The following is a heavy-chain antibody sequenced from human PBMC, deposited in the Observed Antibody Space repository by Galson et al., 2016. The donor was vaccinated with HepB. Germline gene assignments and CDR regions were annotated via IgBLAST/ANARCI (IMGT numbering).Heavy chain of an antibody. D-gene: IGHD2-8*02. V-gene: IGHV4-34*01. J-gene: IGHJ4*02. Sequence: SETLSLTCAVSGGSFSGYYWSWIRQPPGKGLEWIGEINDSGSTNYNPFLKSRVTISADTSKNQFSLTLSPVTAADTAVYYCARGRYGWQNRGIDYWGQGTLVTVSS. CDR1: GGSFSGYY. CDR2: INDSGST. CDR3: ARGRYGWQNRGIDY.